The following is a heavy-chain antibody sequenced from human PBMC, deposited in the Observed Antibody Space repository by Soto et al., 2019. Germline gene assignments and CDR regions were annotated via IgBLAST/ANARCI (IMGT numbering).Heavy chain of an antibody. CDR3: AKIRSRLLWFGELPENDAFDI. Sequence: GGSLRLSCVVSGVTRSHAMYWVRQAPGQGLEWVAGISGGGYTAYYADSVKGRFTISRDNSKNTVYLQMDNLRDEDTAVYYCAKIRSRLLWFGELPENDAFDIWGQGTMVTVSS. CDR2: ISGGGYTA. CDR1: GVTRSHA. V-gene: IGHV3-23*01. D-gene: IGHD3-10*01. J-gene: IGHJ3*02.